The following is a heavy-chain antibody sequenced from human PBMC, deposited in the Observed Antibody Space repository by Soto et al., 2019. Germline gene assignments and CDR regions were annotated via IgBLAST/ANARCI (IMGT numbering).Heavy chain of an antibody. CDR3: AKATAAAVTSSWFDP. D-gene: IGHD6-13*01. J-gene: IGHJ5*02. Sequence: GGSLRLSCAASGFTFSSYAMNWVRQAPGKGLEWVSAISGSGGSTYYADSVKGRFTISRDNSKNTLYLQMNSLRAEDTAVYYCAKATAAAVTSSWFDPWGQGTLVTVSS. CDR1: GFTFSSYA. V-gene: IGHV3-23*01. CDR2: ISGSGGST.